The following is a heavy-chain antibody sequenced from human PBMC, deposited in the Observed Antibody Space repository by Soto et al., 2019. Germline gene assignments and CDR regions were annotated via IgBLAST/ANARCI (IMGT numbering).Heavy chain of an antibody. CDR2: TTGSGTFT. Sequence: GGSLRLSCAASGFSYSSYAMSWVRQAPGKGLEWVSTTTGSGTFTYYADSVKGRFTVSRDNSKNTLSLQMNSLRAEDTALYYCAKVRGGVTVAGGFDMWGRGTMVTVSS. CDR1: GFSYSSYA. J-gene: IGHJ3*02. CDR3: AKVRGGVTVAGGFDM. D-gene: IGHD6-19*01. V-gene: IGHV3-23*01.